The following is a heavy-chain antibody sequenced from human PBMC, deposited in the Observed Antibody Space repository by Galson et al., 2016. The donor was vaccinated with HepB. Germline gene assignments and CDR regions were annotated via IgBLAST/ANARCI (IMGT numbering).Heavy chain of an antibody. V-gene: IGHV2-5*02. J-gene: IGHJ5*02. CDR2: IHWDDDK. D-gene: IGHD3-9*01. CDR1: GFSLKTNGMG. CDR3: PHRTDWGWFDP. Sequence: PALVNPTQTLTLTCTFSGFSLKTNGMGVGWIRQPPGKALEWLALIHWDDDKRYSPSLENRLTITKDTSKNPVFLIMTNMDPADTATYYCPHRTDWGWFDPWGQGTLVIVSS.